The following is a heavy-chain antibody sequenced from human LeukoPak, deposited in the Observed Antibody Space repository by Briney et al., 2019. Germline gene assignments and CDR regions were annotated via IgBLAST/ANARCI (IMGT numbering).Heavy chain of an antibody. CDR2: IYYSGST. V-gene: IGHV4-59*01. D-gene: IGHD2/OR15-2a*01. J-gene: IGHJ3*02. Sequence: PSETLSLTCTVSGGSISSYYWSWLRQPPGKGLEWIGYIYYSGSTNYNPSLKSRVTISVDTSKNQFSLKLSSVTAADTAVYYCARNTPQDAFDIWGQGTMVTVSS. CDR1: GGSISSYY. CDR3: ARNTPQDAFDI.